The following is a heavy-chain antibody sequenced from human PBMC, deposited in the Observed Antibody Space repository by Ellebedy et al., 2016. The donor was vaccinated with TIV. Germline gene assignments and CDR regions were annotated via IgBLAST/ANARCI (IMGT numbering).Heavy chain of an antibody. CDR1: GYTFTGYY. V-gene: IGHV1-2*02. CDR2: INPNSGGT. J-gene: IGHJ6*02. CDR3: ARVEPDYGMDV. D-gene: IGHD1-14*01. Sequence: ASVKVSCXASGYTFTGYYMHWVRQAPGQGLEWMGWINPNSGGTNYAQKFQGRVTMTRNTSISTAYMELSSLRSEDTAVYYCARVEPDYGMDVWGQGTTVTVSS.